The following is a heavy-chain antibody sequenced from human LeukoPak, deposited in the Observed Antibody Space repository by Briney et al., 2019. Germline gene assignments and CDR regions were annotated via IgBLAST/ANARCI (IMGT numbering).Heavy chain of an antibody. CDR2: ISGSGGST. Sequence: PGGSLRLSCAASGFTFSSYAMSRVRQAPGKGLEWVSAISGSGGSTYYADPVKGRFTISRDNSKNTLYLQMNSLRAEGTAVYYCAKSDSSGWYMKPIDYWGQGTLVTVSS. J-gene: IGHJ4*02. D-gene: IGHD6-19*01. CDR3: AKSDSSGWYMKPIDY. CDR1: GFTFSSYA. V-gene: IGHV3-23*01.